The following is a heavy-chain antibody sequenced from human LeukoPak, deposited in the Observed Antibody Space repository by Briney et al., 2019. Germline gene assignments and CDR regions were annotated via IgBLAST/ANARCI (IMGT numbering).Heavy chain of an antibody. CDR3: ARKTDSGGQGDY. CDR2: ISSSGSTI. V-gene: IGHV3-48*03. CDR1: GFTFSSYE. Sequence: GGSLRLSCAASGFTFSSYEMNWVRQAPGKGLEWVSYISSSGSTIYYADSVKGRFTISRDNAKNSLYLQMNSLRAEDTAVYYCARKTDSGGQGDYWGPGTLVTVSS. D-gene: IGHD3-22*01. J-gene: IGHJ4*02.